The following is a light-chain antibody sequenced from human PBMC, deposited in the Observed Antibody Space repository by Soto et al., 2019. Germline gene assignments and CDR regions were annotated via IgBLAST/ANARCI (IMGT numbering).Light chain of an antibody. CDR3: QQYSNWPPWT. CDR1: QSVSSN. J-gene: IGKJ1*01. V-gene: IGKV3-15*01. CDR2: GTS. Sequence: EIVRTQSPATLSVSPGERATLSCRTSQSVSSNLAWYQQKPGQAPRLLIYGTSTRATGIPARFSGSGSGTEFTLTISSLQSEDFAIYYCQQYSNWPPWTLGQGTKVDIK.